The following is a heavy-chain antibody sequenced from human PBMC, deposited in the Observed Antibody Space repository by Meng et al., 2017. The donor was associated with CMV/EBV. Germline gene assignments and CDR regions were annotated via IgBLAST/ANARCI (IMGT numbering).Heavy chain of an antibody. Sequence: ASVKVSCKASGYTFTGYYMHWVRQAPGQGLEWMGWINPNSGGTNYAQKFQGRVTMTRDTSISTAYMELSRLRSDDTAVYYCAREEYCSSTSCSPQFGYYYYYGMDVWGQGTTVTV. J-gene: IGHJ6*02. CDR2: INPNSGGT. CDR3: AREEYCSSTSCSPQFGYYYYYGMDV. CDR1: GYTFTGYY. D-gene: IGHD2-2*01. V-gene: IGHV1-2*02.